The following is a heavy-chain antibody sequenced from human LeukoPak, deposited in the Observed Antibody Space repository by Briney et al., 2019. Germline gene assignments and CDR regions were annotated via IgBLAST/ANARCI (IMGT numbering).Heavy chain of an antibody. D-gene: IGHD3-10*01. V-gene: IGHV5-51*01. J-gene: IGHJ6*02. CDR1: GYSFTSYW. CDR3: ATGRITMVRGVPYYYYYGMDV. Sequence: GESLKISCKGSGYSFTSYWIGWVRQMPGKGLEWMGIIYPGDSDTRYSPSFQGQVTISADKSISTAYLQWSSLKASDTAMYYCATGRITMVRGVPYYYYYGMDVWGQGTTVTVSS. CDR2: IYPGDSDT.